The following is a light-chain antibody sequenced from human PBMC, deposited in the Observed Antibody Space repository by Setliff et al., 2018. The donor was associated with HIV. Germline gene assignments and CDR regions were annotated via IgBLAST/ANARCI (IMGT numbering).Light chain of an antibody. CDR2: EVT. CDR1: SNDVGGYNY. CDR3: SSFGSSNTHV. J-gene: IGLJ1*01. Sequence: LTQPASVSGSPGQPITISCTGTSNDVGGYNYVCWYQQHPGKAPKLMIYEVTNRPSGVSYRFSGSKSGNTASLTISGLQAEDEADYYCSSFGSSNTHVFGTGTKVTVL. V-gene: IGLV2-14*01.